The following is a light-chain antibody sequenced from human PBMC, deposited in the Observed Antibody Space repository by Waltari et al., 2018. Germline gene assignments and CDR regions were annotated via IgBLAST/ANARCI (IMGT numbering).Light chain of an antibody. V-gene: IGKV1-5*03. CDR2: KAA. Sequence: DIQMTQSPSTLSASVGDRVTITCRASQSVGDLLAWYQQKPGKAPKVLIYKAAGLESGVPSRFSGSRSGTEFTLSISSLQPDDFATYYCQHYISYPVTFGQGTKLE. CDR3: QHYISYPVT. J-gene: IGKJ2*01. CDR1: QSVGDL.